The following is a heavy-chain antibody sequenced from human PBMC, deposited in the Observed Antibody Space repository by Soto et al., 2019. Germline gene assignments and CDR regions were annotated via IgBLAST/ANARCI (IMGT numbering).Heavy chain of an antibody. V-gene: IGHV3-23*01. D-gene: IGHD2-8*02. CDR2: ISGRGDST. CDR1: GFPFSDHA. J-gene: IGHJ5*02. Sequence: GGSLRLSCAASGFPFSDHAMSWVRQAPGKGLEWVSAISGRGDSTYYSDSMKGRSTISRDNSMGTLYLQMTSLRTEDTAVYYCAKDRYVLPPGGWFDPWGQGTLVTVSS. CDR3: AKDRYVLPPGGWFDP.